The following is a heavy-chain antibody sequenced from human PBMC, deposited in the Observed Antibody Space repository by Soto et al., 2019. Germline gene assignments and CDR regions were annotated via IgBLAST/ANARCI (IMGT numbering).Heavy chain of an antibody. CDR1: GYTFTCYY. CDR2: INPSGGST. D-gene: IGHD3-10*01. J-gene: IGHJ3*02. V-gene: IGHV1-46*03. Sequence: ASVKVSCKASGYTFTCYYMHWVRQAPGQGLEWMGIINPSGGSTSYAQKFQGRVTMTRDTSTSTVYMELSSLRSEDTAVYYCARVPRNYYGPNGAFDIWGQGTMVTVSS. CDR3: ARVPRNYYGPNGAFDI.